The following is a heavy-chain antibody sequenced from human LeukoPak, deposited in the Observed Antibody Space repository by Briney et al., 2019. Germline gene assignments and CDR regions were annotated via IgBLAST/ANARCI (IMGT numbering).Heavy chain of an antibody. Sequence: SETLSLTCTVSGGSISSSSYYWGWIRQPPGKGLEWIGSIYYSGSTNYNPSLKSRVTISVDKSKNQFSLKLNSVTAADTAVYYCARVVAAAGNNWFDPWGQGTLVTVSS. D-gene: IGHD6-13*01. V-gene: IGHV4-39*07. CDR3: ARVVAAAGNNWFDP. CDR1: GGSISSSSYY. J-gene: IGHJ5*02. CDR2: IYYSGST.